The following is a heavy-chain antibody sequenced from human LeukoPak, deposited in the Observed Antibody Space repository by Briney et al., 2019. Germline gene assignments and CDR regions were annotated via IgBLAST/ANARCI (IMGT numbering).Heavy chain of an antibody. J-gene: IGHJ5*02. Sequence: GGSLRLSCAASGFTFSSYAMSWVRQAPGKGLEWVSAMSGSGGSTYYADSVKGRFTISRDNSKNTLYLQMNSLRAEDTAVYYCAKDLEIQLWFPEAWFDPWGQGTLVTVSS. CDR3: AKDLEIQLWFPEAWFDP. D-gene: IGHD5-18*01. CDR1: GFTFSSYA. V-gene: IGHV3-23*01. CDR2: MSGSGGST.